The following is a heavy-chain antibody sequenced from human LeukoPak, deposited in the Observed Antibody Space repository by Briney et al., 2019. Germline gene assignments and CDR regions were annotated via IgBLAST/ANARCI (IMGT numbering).Heavy chain of an antibody. J-gene: IGHJ4*02. V-gene: IGHV4-61*02. Sequence: SQTLSLTCTVSGGSISSGSYYWSWIRQPAGKGLEWIGRIYTSGSTNYNPSLKSRVTISVDTSKNQFSLKLSSVTAADTAVYYCARGRYSSGSVDYWGQGTLVTVSS. CDR3: ARGRYSSGSVDY. CDR1: GGSISSGSYY. D-gene: IGHD6-19*01. CDR2: IYTSGST.